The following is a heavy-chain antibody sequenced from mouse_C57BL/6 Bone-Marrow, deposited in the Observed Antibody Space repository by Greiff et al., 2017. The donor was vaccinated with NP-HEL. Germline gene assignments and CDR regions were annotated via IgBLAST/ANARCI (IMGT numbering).Heavy chain of an antibody. CDR1: GYTFTSYL. CDR2: IDPNSGGT. Sequence: QVQLQQPGAELVKPGASVKLSCKASGYTFTSYLMHWVKQRPGRGIEWIGRIDPNSGGTKYNEKFKRKATLTVDKPSSTADMQLNSLTSEDSAVYYCARYYYGSSSFDYWDQGTTLTVSS. V-gene: IGHV1-72*01. J-gene: IGHJ2*01. CDR3: ARYYYGSSSFDY. D-gene: IGHD1-1*01.